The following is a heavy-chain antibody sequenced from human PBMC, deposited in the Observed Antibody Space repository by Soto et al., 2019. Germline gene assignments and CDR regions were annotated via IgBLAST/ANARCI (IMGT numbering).Heavy chain of an antibody. Sequence: GGSVRLSCAASGVTFSSYAMHWVRQAPGKGLEWVAGISYDGSNKYYADSVKGRFTISRDNSKTTLYLQMNSLRAEDTAVYYCARSEGQQLDHNFYYYYYAMDVWGQGTTVTISS. CDR3: ARSEGQQLDHNFYYYYYAMDV. D-gene: IGHD6-13*01. CDR1: GVTFSSYA. J-gene: IGHJ6*02. V-gene: IGHV3-30-3*01. CDR2: ISYDGSNK.